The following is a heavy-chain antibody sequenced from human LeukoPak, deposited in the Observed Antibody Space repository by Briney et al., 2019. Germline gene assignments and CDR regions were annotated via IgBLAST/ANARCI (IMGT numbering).Heavy chain of an antibody. J-gene: IGHJ4*02. CDR1: GFTFSNYW. CDR3: ARDLVYGSGSCGH. Sequence: PGGSLRLSCAASGFTFSNYWMQWVRHAPGKGRVWVSRINGEGGTSYADSVKGRFTISRDNAKNTVHLQMNSLRAEDTAVYYCARDLVYGSGSCGHWGQGTLVTVSS. D-gene: IGHD3-10*01. CDR2: INGEGGT. V-gene: IGHV3-74*01.